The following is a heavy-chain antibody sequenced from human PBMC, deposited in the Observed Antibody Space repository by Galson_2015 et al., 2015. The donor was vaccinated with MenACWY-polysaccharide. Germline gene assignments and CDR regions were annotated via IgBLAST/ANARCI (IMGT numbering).Heavy chain of an antibody. J-gene: IGHJ1*01. Sequence: SLRLSCAASGFDFSIYAMTWVRQAPGKGLEWVSAISSSSDTAYYTDSVKGRFTISRDNSKDTVHLQMDSLRAEDTAVYYCGKEGWADKRGQRTL. CDR3: GKEGWADK. CDR1: GFDFSIYA. CDR2: ISSSSDTA. D-gene: IGHD1-26*01. V-gene: IGHV3-23*01.